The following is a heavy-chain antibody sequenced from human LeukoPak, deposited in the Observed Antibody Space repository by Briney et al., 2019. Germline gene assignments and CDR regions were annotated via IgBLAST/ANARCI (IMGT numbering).Heavy chain of an antibody. V-gene: IGHV3-23*01. CDR2: TFSRGTT. CDR1: GFTFTSDA. Sequence: AGSLRLSCVASGFTFTSDAMNWVRQAPGKGLEWVSSTFSRGTTQYADSVKGRFTVSRDTSKNTLYLQMNSLRADDTAVYYCAKGGKWDVTPFDYWGQGTLVTVSS. CDR3: AKGGKWDVTPFDY. J-gene: IGHJ4*02. D-gene: IGHD1-26*01.